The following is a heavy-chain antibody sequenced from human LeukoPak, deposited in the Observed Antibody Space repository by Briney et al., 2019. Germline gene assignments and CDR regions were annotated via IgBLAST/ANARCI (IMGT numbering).Heavy chain of an antibody. V-gene: IGHV3-48*03. CDR2: ISSSGTTI. CDR3: ARVGVVVAATGNWWFDP. Sequence: TGGSLRLSCAASGFTFSSYEMNWVRQAPGKGLEWVSYISSSGTTIYYADSVKGRFTISRDNAKNSLYLLMNSLRAEDTAVYYCARVGVVVAATGNWWFDPWGQGTLVTVSS. CDR1: GFTFSSYE. J-gene: IGHJ5*02. D-gene: IGHD2-15*01.